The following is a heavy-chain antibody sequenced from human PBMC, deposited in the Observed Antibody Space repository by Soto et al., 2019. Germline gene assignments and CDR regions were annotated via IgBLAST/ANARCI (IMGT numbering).Heavy chain of an antibody. CDR1: GFTFSGSA. V-gene: IGHV3-73*02. J-gene: IGHJ4*02. Sequence: EVQLVESGGGLVQPGGSLKLSCAASGFTFSGSAMHWVRQASGKGLEWVGRIRSKANSYATAYAASVKGRFTISRDDSKNTAYLQMNSLKTDDTAVYYCTSYDYGDYVIDYWGQGTLVTVSS. CDR3: TSYDYGDYVIDY. D-gene: IGHD4-17*01. CDR2: IRSKANSYAT.